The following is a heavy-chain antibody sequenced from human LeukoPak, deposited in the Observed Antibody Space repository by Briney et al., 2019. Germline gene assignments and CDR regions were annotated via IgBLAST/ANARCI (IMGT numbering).Heavy chain of an antibody. CDR3: TREKGYYGMDV. CDR2: SNSEGSTT. V-gene: IGHV3-74*01. J-gene: IGHJ6*02. CDR1: GFTCSNYW. Sequence: PGGSLRLSCAASGFTCSNYWMHWVRQAPGKGLVWVSRSNSEGSTTSYADSVKGRFTISRDNAKNTLYLQMNSLRAEDTTVYYCTREKGYYGMDVWGQGTTVTVSS.